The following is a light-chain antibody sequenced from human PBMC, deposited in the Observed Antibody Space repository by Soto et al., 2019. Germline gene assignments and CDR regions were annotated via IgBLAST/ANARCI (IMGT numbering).Light chain of an antibody. CDR1: SSDVGRYNY. Sequence: SALTQPASVSGSPGQSITISCTGTSSDVGRYNYVSWYQHHPGRAPKLIISEVTNRPSGISNRFSGSKSGNTASLTISGLQAEDEADYYCSSYAIASTPIYVFGTGTKVTVL. CDR3: SSYAIASTPIYV. CDR2: EVT. J-gene: IGLJ1*01. V-gene: IGLV2-14*01.